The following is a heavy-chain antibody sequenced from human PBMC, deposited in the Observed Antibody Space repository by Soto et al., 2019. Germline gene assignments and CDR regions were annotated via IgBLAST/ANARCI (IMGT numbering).Heavy chain of an antibody. CDR2: TYYRSKWYN. Sequence: SQTLSLTCAISGDSVSSNSAAWNWIRQSPSRGLEWLGRTYYRSKWYNAYAVSVKSRITINPDTSKNQFSLQLNSVTPEDTAVYYCARYVDTAIRLHETNTYSSCGMDVWGQGTTVTVSS. CDR3: ARYVDTAIRLHETNTYSSCGMDV. J-gene: IGHJ6*02. CDR1: GDSVSSNSAA. V-gene: IGHV6-1*01. D-gene: IGHD5-18*01.